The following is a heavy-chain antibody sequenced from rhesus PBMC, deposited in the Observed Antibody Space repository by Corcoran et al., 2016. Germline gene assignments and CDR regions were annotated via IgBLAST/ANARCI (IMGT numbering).Heavy chain of an antibody. CDR3: ARYLYGSGYFDY. CDR2: ITYSGST. CDR1: GYSISRGYS. D-gene: IGHD3-28*01. Sequence: QVQLQESGPGLVKPSETLSLTCAVSGYSISRGYSWSWIRPPPGRGPGWSGYITYSGSTSYNSSLKSRVTISRDTSQNQFSLKLSSVTAADTAVYYCARYLYGSGYFDYWGQGVLVTVSS. J-gene: IGHJ4*01. V-gene: IGHV4-122*02.